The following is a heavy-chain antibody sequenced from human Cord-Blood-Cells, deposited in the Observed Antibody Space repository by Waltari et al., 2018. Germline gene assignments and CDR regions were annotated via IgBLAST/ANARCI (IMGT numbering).Heavy chain of an antibody. V-gene: IGHV4-34*01. D-gene: IGHD1-26*01. J-gene: IGHJ3*02. CDR2: INHSGST. CDR3: ARREGYSGSRDAFDI. Sequence: QVQLQQWGAGLLKPSETLSLTCAVYGGSFSGYYWSWIRQPPGKGLEWLGEINHSGSTNYNPSLKSRVTISVDTSKNQFSLKLSSVTAADTAVYYCARREGYSGSRDAFDIWGQGTMVTVSS. CDR1: GGSFSGYY.